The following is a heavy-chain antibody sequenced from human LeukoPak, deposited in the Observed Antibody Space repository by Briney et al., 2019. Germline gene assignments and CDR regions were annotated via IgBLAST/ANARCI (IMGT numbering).Heavy chain of an antibody. D-gene: IGHD3-16*01. Sequence: GGSLRLSCAASGFTFSSYGMSWVRQAPGKGLEWVSAISGSGGSTYYADSVKGRFTISRDNSKNTLYLQMKSLRAEDTALYYCAKDLFWGPGRGYPPNVLSIWGQGTMVTVSS. CDR3: AKDLFWGPGRGYPPNVLSI. CDR1: GFTFSSYG. V-gene: IGHV3-23*01. CDR2: ISGSGGST. J-gene: IGHJ3*02.